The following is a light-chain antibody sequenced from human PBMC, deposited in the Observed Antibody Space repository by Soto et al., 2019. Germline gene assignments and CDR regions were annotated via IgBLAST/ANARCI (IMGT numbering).Light chain of an antibody. J-gene: IGKJ4*01. CDR1: QSIRTW. Sequence: RLTQLSATLSAYVAHRVTITCRASQSIRTWLAWYQQKPGQPPNLLIYSASTLRSGVPSRFSGSESGTLFTLTITNLQPEDFATYYCQQASSFPLTFGGGTKVDI. CDR2: SAS. CDR3: QQASSFPLT. V-gene: IGKV1-12*01.